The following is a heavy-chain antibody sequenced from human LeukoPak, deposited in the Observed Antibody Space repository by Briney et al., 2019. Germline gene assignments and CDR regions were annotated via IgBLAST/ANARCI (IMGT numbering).Heavy chain of an antibody. CDR1: GYSISSGYY. D-gene: IGHD6-19*01. CDR2: ISSSGSTI. V-gene: IGHV3-11*04. J-gene: IGHJ6*03. Sequence: PSETLSLTCTVSGYSISSGYYWGWIRQPPGKGLEWVSYISSSGSTIYYADSVKGRFTISRDNAKNSLYLQMNSLRAEDTAVYYCARRWDPYSSGWYGANYYYMDVWGKGTTVTVSS. CDR3: ARRWDPYSSGWYGANYYYMDV.